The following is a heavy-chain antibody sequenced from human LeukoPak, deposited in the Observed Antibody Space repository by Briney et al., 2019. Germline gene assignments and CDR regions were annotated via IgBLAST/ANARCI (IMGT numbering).Heavy chain of an antibody. CDR3: ASTTGDRDY. J-gene: IGHJ4*02. V-gene: IGHV3-21*01. Sequence: GGSLRLSCVASGFTFSSHSMNWVRQAPGKGLEWVSYISGSSTYIYYVDSLKGRFTISRDNAKNSLYLQMNSLRVEDTAVYYCASTTGDRDYWGQGTLVNVSS. CDR2: ISGSSTYI. D-gene: IGHD7-27*01. CDR1: GFTFSSHS.